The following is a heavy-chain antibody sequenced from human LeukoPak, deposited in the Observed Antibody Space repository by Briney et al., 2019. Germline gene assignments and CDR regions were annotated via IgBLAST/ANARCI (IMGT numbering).Heavy chain of an antibody. CDR3: ARAIQFGGYFDY. J-gene: IGHJ4*02. V-gene: IGHV3-53*01. CDR1: GFTFSRYG. Sequence: SGGSLRLSCAASGFTFSRYGMHWVRQAPGKGLEWVSVIYGGGTTHYADSVRGRFTISRDNSKNTLYLQMNSLRADDTAVYYCARAIQFGGYFDYWGQGTLVTVSS. D-gene: IGHD2-15*01. CDR2: IYGGGTT.